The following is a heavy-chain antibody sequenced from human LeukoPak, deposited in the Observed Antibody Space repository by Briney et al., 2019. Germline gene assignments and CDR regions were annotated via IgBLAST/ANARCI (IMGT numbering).Heavy chain of an antibody. J-gene: IGHJ4*02. CDR2: IYYSGST. D-gene: IGHD3-3*01. CDR1: GGSISISSYY. CDR3: ASGRVSGFWSGTPLDY. Sequence: SETLSLTCTVSGGSISISSYYWGWIRQPPGKGLEWIGSIYYSGSTYYNPSLKSRVTISVDTSKNQFSLKLSSVTAADTAVYYCASGRVSGFWSGTPLDYWGQGTLVAVSS. V-gene: IGHV4-39*01.